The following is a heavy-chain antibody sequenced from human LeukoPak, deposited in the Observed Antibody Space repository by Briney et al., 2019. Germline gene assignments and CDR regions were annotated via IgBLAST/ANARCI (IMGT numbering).Heavy chain of an antibody. D-gene: IGHD6-19*01. CDR2: ISWNSGSI. J-gene: IGHJ4*02. Sequence: PGGSLRLSCAASGFTFDDYAMPWVRQAPGKGLEWVSGISWNSGSIGYADSVKGRFTISRDNAKNSLYLQMNSLRAEDTALYYCAKGVGYSSGWFDYWGQGTLVTVSS. CDR3: AKGVGYSSGWFDY. CDR1: GFTFDDYA. V-gene: IGHV3-9*01.